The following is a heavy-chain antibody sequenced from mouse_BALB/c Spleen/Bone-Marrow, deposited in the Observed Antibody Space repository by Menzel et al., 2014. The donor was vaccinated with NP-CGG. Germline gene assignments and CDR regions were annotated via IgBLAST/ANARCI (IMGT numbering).Heavy chain of an antibody. V-gene: IGHV4-1*02. D-gene: IGHD1-2*01. J-gene: IGHJ3*01. CDR2: INPDSSTI. Sequence: EVKLVESGGGLVQPGGSLKLSCAASGFDFSRYWMSWVRQAPGKGLEWIGEINPDSSTINYTPSLKDKFIISRSNAKNTVNLKSRKVRTKNTALYYCTRLHYYGSYAYWGQGTLVTVSA. CDR3: TRLHYYGSYAY. CDR1: GFDFSRYW.